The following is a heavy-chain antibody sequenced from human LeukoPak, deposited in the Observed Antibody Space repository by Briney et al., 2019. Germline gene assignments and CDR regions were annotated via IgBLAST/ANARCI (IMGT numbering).Heavy chain of an antibody. J-gene: IGHJ5*02. V-gene: IGHV1-46*01. CDR2: VHSSGGVI. D-gene: IGHD1-26*01. Sequence: ASVKVSFKASGGTFSSYAISWVRQAPGQGLEWMGIVHSSGGVIKYAQEFQDRLTVTRDTSTSTIYMELSSLRSEDTAVYYCAGSSHQRNWFDPWGQGTLVIVSS. CDR3: AGSSHQRNWFDP. CDR1: GGTFSSYA.